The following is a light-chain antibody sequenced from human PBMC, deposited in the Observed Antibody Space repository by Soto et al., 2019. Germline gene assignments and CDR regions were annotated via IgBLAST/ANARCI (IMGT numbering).Light chain of an antibody. Sequence: DIQMTQSPSTLSASVGDRVTITCRASQSISSWLAWYQQKPGKAPKLLIYKASSLESGVPSRFSGSGSGTEFTLTISRLQPDDFATYYCQLQGTFGQGTKVEIK. CDR1: QSISSW. CDR3: QLQGT. J-gene: IGKJ1*01. V-gene: IGKV1-5*03. CDR2: KAS.